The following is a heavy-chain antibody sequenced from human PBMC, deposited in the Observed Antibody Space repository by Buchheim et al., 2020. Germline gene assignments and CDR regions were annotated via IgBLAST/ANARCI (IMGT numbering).Heavy chain of an antibody. D-gene: IGHD5-12*01. CDR2: INHSGST. CDR3: ARVRVATFKRQGYFDY. J-gene: IGHJ4*02. Sequence: QVQLQQWGAGLLKPSETLSLTCAVYGGSFSGYYWSWIRQPPGKGLEWIGEINHSGSTNYNPSLKSRVTISVDTSKNQFYLKLSSVTAADTAVYYCARVRVATFKRQGYFDYWGQGTL. V-gene: IGHV4-34*01. CDR1: GGSFSGYY.